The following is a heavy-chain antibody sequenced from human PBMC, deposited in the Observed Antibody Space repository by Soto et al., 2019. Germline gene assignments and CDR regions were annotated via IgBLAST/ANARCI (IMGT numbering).Heavy chain of an antibody. D-gene: IGHD3-22*01. CDR2: IYHSGTT. Sequence: PSETLSPTCSVSGDSVSSGLYYWSWLRQPPGKGLEWIGYIYHSGTTKYNPSLKSPVTISVDTPKNQFSLKMSLLTAADTAIYYCARVSFYYDTSGYAVAWFDPWGQGTLVTVSS. V-gene: IGHV4-61*01. CDR3: ARVSFYYDTSGYAVAWFDP. J-gene: IGHJ5*02. CDR1: GDSVSSGLYY.